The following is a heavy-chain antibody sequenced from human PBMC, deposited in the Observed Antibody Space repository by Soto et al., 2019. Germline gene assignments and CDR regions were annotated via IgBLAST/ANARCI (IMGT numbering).Heavy chain of an antibody. J-gene: IGHJ5*02. CDR2: INHSGST. CDR1: GGSFSGYY. Sequence: QVQLQQWGAGLLNPSETLSLTCAVYGGSFSGYYWSWIRQPPGKGLEWIGEINHSGSTNYNPSLKSRVTISVDTSKNQFSLKLSSVTAADTAVYYCARGGGPCSSTSCYGGGWFDPWGQGTLVTVSS. D-gene: IGHD2-2*01. V-gene: IGHV4-34*01. CDR3: ARGGGPCSSTSCYGGGWFDP.